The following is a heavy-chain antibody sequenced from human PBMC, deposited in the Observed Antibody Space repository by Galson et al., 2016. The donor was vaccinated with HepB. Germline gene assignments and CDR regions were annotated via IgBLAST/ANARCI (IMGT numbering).Heavy chain of an antibody. V-gene: IGHV5-51*01. J-gene: IGHJ4*02. CDR3: ARRLLSGYGVDY. CDR1: GYSFTTHW. CDR2: IYPDDSDI. D-gene: IGHD3-22*01. Sequence: QSGAEVKKAGESLKISCKGSGYSFTTHWIGWVRQMPGKGLEWMGLIYPDDSDIRYNPSFQGQITISADKSITTAYLQWSRLKASDSAMYYCARRLLSGYGVDYWGQGTLVPSSS.